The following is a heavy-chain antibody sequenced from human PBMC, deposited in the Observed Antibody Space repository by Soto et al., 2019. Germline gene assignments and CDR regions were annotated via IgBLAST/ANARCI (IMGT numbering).Heavy chain of an antibody. CDR2: IYYSGST. V-gene: IGHV4-30-4*01. Sequence: SETLSLTCTVSGGSISSGDYYWSWIRQPPGKGLEWIGYIYYSGSTYYNPSLKSRVTISVDTSKNQFSLKLSSVTAADTAVYYCARVEWLVHRFDPWGQGTLVTVSS. D-gene: IGHD6-19*01. CDR3: ARVEWLVHRFDP. J-gene: IGHJ5*02. CDR1: GGSISSGDYY.